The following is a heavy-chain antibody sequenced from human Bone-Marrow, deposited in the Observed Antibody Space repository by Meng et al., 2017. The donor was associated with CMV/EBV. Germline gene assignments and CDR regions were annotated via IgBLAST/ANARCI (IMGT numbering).Heavy chain of an antibody. Sequence: ASVKVSCKASGYTFTSYDINWVRQATGQGLEWMGWMNPNSGNTGYAQKFQGRVTITRNTSISTAYMELSSLRSEDTAVYYCARGTFWVTIFGVVIKKGMDVWGQGTTVTVSS. V-gene: IGHV1-8*03. CDR3: ARGTFWVTIFGVVIKKGMDV. CDR2: MNPNSGNT. D-gene: IGHD3-3*01. J-gene: IGHJ6*02. CDR1: GYTFTSYD.